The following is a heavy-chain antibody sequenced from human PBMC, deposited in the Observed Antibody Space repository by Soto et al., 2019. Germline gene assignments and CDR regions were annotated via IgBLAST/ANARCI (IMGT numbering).Heavy chain of an antibody. D-gene: IGHD2-2*01. CDR3: ARGYCTTTICDPWFDP. Sequence: GESLKISCTGSGYAFTSYWIAWVRQLPGKGLEWMGIIYPGDSDTRYSPSFQGQVTISADKSITTAYLQWSSLKASDTAMYYCARGYCTTTICDPWFDPWGQGTLVTVSS. CDR2: IYPGDSDT. J-gene: IGHJ5*02. V-gene: IGHV5-51*01. CDR1: GYAFTSYW.